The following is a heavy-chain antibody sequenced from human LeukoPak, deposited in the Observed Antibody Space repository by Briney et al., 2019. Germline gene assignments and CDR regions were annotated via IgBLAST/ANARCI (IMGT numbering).Heavy chain of an antibody. Sequence: ASVKVSCKASGYTFTSYGISWVRQAPGHGLERMGWISAYNGNPKYTQKLQGRVTMTTDTSTSTAYMELRSLRSGDTAVYYCATMVRGVNWFDPWGQGTRVTVSS. J-gene: IGHJ5*02. CDR2: ISAYNGNP. CDR1: GYTFTSYG. CDR3: ATMVRGVNWFDP. V-gene: IGHV1-18*01. D-gene: IGHD3-10*01.